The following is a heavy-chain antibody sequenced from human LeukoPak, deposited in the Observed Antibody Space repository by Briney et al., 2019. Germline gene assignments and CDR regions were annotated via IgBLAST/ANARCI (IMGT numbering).Heavy chain of an antibody. V-gene: IGHV3-23*01. J-gene: IGHJ4*02. CDR3: AKDPLLLWFGEGFDY. CDR2: ISGSGGST. Sequence: GGSLRLSCAASGFTFSSYAMSWVRQAPGKGLEWVSAISGSGGSTYYADSVKGRFTISRDNSKNTLYLQMNSLRAEDTAVYYCAKDPLLLWFGEGFDYWGQGTLVTVSS. CDR1: GFTFSSYA. D-gene: IGHD3-10*01.